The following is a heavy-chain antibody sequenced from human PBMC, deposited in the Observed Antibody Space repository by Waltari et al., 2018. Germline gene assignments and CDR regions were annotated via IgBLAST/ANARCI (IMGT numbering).Heavy chain of an antibody. Sequence: EVQLVESGGGLVQPGGSLRLSGAASGFTFSSYERNWVRQAPGKGLGWVSYISSSGSTIYYADSVKGRFTISRDNAKNSLYLQMNSLRAEDTAVYYCARGTTVTTRDGWFDPWGQGTLVTVSS. D-gene: IGHD4-17*01. CDR2: ISSSGSTI. J-gene: IGHJ5*02. CDR3: ARGTTVTTRDGWFDP. CDR1: GFTFSSYE. V-gene: IGHV3-48*03.